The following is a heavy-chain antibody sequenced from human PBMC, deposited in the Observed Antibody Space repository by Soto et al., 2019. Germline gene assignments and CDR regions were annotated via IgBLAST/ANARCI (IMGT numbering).Heavy chain of an antibody. Sequence: ASVKVSCKASGGTFSSYAISWVRPASGQGLEWMGGIIPIFGTANYAQKFQGRVTITADESTSTAYMELSSLRSEDTAVYYCASSPRWVRYCDRLFFWGQGTLVPGSS. CDR3: ASSPRWVRYCDRLFF. CDR2: IIPIFGTA. J-gene: IGHJ4*02. CDR1: GGTFSSYA. V-gene: IGHV1-69*13. D-gene: IGHD3-9*01.